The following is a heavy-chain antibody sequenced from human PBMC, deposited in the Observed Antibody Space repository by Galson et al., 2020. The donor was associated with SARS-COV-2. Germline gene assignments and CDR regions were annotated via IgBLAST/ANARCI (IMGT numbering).Heavy chain of an antibody. CDR2: INPNSGGT. Sequence: GASVKVSCRASGYTLSDYFIHWVRQAPGQGLEWMGWINPNSGGTNYAQKFQGRVTMTRDTSISTAYMELSRLRSDDTAAYFCARDRSPIVVVVASTPVAFDIWGQGTLVTVSS. V-gene: IGHV1-2*02. D-gene: IGHD2-15*01. CDR3: ARDRSPIVVVVASTPVAFDI. J-gene: IGHJ3*02. CDR1: GYTLSDYF.